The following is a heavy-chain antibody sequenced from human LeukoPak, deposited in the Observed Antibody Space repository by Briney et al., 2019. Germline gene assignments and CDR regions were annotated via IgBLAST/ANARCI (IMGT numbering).Heavy chain of an antibody. CDR2: IYFSGST. D-gene: IGHD6-19*01. Sequence: SETLSLTCAVYGGSFSGYYWSWIRQPPGKGLEWLGYIYFSGSTNYNPSLKSRVTISVDTSKNQFSLNLTSVTAADTAVYYCARGRLARSPYFDYWGQGTLVTVSS. J-gene: IGHJ4*02. CDR3: ARGRLARSPYFDY. V-gene: IGHV4-59*01. CDR1: GGSFSGYY.